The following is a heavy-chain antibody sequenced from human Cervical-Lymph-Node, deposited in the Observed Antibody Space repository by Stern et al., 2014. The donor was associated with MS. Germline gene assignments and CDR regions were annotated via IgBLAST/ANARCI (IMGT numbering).Heavy chain of an antibody. J-gene: IGHJ4*02. V-gene: IGHV1-69*01. Sequence: QMQLVQSGAEVKKPGSSVKVSCKASGNAFINFDIGWVRQAPGQGPEWLGGITPLFGTANYAQRFQGRVTFTVDESTSTTYMELSSLRSDDTAVYYCARHQGGLAAYWGQGTLVTVSS. D-gene: IGHD6-13*01. CDR1: GNAFINFD. CDR2: ITPLFGTA. CDR3: ARHQGGLAAY.